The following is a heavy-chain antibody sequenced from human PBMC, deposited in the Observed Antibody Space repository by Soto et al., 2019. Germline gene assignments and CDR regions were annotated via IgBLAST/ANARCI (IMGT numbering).Heavy chain of an antibody. Sequence: PSETLSLSCAVSGGSISSGGDSWNWIRQPPGKGLEWIGYIYHSGTTYYNPSLKSRVTISVDRSKNQFSLKLTSVTAADTAVYYCATIIRGYNCFDPWGQGTLVTVSS. J-gene: IGHJ5*02. V-gene: IGHV4-30-2*01. CDR3: ATIIRGYNCFDP. CDR2: IYHSGTT. D-gene: IGHD2-15*01. CDR1: GGSISSGGDS.